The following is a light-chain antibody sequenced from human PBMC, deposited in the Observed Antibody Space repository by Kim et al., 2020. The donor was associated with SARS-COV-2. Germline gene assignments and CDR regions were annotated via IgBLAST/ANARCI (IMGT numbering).Light chain of an antibody. V-gene: IGLV3-25*03. CDR3: QSADITGTSWI. Sequence: PGRAPILVLYRDKEKPSWIPERFSDSRSGTTLTLTITGVQTEDEADYFCQSADITGTSWIFGGGTQLTVL. J-gene: IGLJ2*01. CDR2: RDK.